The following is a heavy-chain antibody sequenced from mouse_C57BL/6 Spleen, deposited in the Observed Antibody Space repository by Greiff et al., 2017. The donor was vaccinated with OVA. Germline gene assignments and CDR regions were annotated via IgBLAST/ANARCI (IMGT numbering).Heavy chain of an antibody. Sequence: QVQLQQPGAELVKPGASVKLSCKASGYTFTSYWMHWVKQRPGQGLEWIGMIHPNSGSTNYNEKFKSKATLTVDKSSSTAYMQLSSLTSEDSAVYYCARRFHGSSYGYFDVWGTGTTVTVSS. CDR1: GYTFTSYW. V-gene: IGHV1-64*01. J-gene: IGHJ1*03. D-gene: IGHD1-1*01. CDR3: ARRFHGSSYGYFDV. CDR2: IHPNSGST.